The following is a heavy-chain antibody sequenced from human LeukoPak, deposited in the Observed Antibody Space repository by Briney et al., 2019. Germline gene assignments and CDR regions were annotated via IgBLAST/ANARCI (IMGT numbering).Heavy chain of an antibody. J-gene: IGHJ4*02. CDR1: GFTFSTYA. Sequence: GGSLRLSCTASGFTFSTYAMSWVRQAPGKGLEWVSTIRGSTTTTLYADSVKGRFTISRDNSKDTLYLQMNSLRAEDTAVYYCAKRYIGNYYFDYWGQGTLVTVSS. CDR2: IRGSTTTT. CDR3: AKRYIGNYYFDY. V-gene: IGHV3-23*01. D-gene: IGHD3-16*02.